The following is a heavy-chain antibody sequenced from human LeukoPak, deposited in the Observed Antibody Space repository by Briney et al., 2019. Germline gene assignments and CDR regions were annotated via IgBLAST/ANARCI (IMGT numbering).Heavy chain of an antibody. CDR1: GGSFSGYY. CDR3: ARAIWWGGGNSYGYYYYYGMDV. J-gene: IGHJ6*02. CDR2: INHSGST. Sequence: SETLSLTCAVYGGSFSGYYWSWIRQPPGKGLEWIGEINHSGSTNYNPSLKSRVTISVDTSKNQFSLKLSSVTAADTAVYYCARAIWWGGGNSYGYYYYYGMDVWGQGTTVTVSS. V-gene: IGHV4-34*01. D-gene: IGHD5-18*01.